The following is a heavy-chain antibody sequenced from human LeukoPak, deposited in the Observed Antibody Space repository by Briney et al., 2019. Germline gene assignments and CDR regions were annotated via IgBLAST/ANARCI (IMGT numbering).Heavy chain of an antibody. J-gene: IGHJ4*02. CDR2: ISGSGVIT. Sequence: PGGSLRLSCAASGFTFSSYAVSWVRQAPGKGLEWVSGISGSGVITYYADSVKGRFTISRDNSKNTLYLQVNSLRAEDTAVYYCAKGSAGYSYGLFDYWGQGTLVTVSS. V-gene: IGHV3-23*01. CDR1: GFTFSSYA. D-gene: IGHD5-18*01. CDR3: AKGSAGYSYGLFDY.